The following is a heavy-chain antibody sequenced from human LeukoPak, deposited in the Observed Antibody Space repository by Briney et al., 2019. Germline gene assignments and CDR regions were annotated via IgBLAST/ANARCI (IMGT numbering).Heavy chain of an antibody. CDR1: GGSISSYY. Sequence: SETLSLTCTVSGGSISSYYWSWIRQPPGKGLEWIGYIYYSGSTIYNPALKSRVTVSVDTSKNQFSLNLTSVTAADTAVYYCAREGKLTGYFGGLGFNYWGQGILVTVSS. D-gene: IGHD6-19*01. J-gene: IGHJ4*02. CDR3: AREGKLTGYFGGLGFNY. V-gene: IGHV4-59*01. CDR2: IYYSGST.